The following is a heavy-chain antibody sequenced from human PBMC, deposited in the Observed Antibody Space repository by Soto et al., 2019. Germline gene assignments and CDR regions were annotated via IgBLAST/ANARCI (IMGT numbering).Heavy chain of an antibody. CDR3: ARRASYDILTGIFDY. Sequence: SETLSLTCTVSGGSVSSYYWSWIRQPPGKGLEWIGYIYYSGGTNYNPSLKSRVTISVDTSKNQFSLKLSSVTAADTAVYYCARRASYDILTGIFDYWGQGTLVTVS. D-gene: IGHD3-9*01. CDR2: IYYSGGT. CDR1: GGSVSSYY. V-gene: IGHV4-59*08. J-gene: IGHJ4*02.